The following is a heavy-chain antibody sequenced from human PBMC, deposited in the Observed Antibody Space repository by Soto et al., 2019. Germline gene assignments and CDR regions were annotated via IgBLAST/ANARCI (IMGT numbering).Heavy chain of an antibody. D-gene: IGHD6-19*01. J-gene: IGHJ6*02. V-gene: IGHV1-46*01. CDR2: INPSGGST. CDR3: ARVNSSDLLYYYYGMDV. Sequence: ASVKVSCKASGYTFTSYYMHWVRQAPGQGLEWMGIINPSGGSTSYAQKFQGRVTMTRDTSTSTVYMELSSLRSEDTAVYYCARVNSSDLLYYYYGMDVWGQGTTVTVSS. CDR1: GYTFTSYY.